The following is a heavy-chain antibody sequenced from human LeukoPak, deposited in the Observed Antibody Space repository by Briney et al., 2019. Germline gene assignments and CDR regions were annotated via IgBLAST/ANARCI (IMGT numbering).Heavy chain of an antibody. D-gene: IGHD2-21*02. CDR1: GFTFSSYS. V-gene: IGHV3-21*01. CDR2: ISSSSSYI. CDR3: ARTKPPFGDSTVGDAFDI. Sequence: PGGSLRLSCAASGFTFSSYSMNWVRQAPGKGLEWVSSISSSSSYIYYADSVKGRFTISRDNAKNSLYLQMNSLRAEDTAVYYCARTKPPFGDSTVGDAFDIWGQGTMVTVSS. J-gene: IGHJ3*02.